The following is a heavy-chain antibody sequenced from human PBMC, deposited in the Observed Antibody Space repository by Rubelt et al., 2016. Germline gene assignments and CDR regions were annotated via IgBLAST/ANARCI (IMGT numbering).Heavy chain of an antibody. Sequence: QVQLVESGGGVVQPGRSLRLSCAASGFTFSSYGMHWVRQAPGKGLEWVAVIWYDGSNKYYADSVKGRFTISRDNSKNTLYLQMNSLRAEDTAVYYCARSFMDSSGYYSSKYYYYGMDVWGQGTTVTVSS. J-gene: IGHJ6*02. V-gene: IGHV3-33*01. D-gene: IGHD3-22*01. CDR1: GFTFSSYG. CDR2: IWYDGSNK. CDR3: ARSFMDSSGYYSSKYYYYGMDV.